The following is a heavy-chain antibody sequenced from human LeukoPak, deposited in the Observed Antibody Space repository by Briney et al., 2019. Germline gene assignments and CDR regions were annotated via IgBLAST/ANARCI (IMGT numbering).Heavy chain of an antibody. J-gene: IGHJ1*01. CDR3: ARGVGRRLHDY. CDR1: GFTFSSYW. CDR2: IKQDGGEK. V-gene: IGHV3-7*01. D-gene: IGHD3-16*01. Sequence: GGYLRLSCAASGFTFSSYWMNWVRQAPGKGLEWVATIKQDGGEKYYVDSVKGRFTVSKGNDKNSLYLQMNSLRAEYTALYFCARGVGRRLHDYWGQGTLVTVSS.